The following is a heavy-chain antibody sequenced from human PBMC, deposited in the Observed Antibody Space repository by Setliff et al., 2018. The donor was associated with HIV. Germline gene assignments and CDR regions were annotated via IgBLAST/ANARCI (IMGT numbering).Heavy chain of an antibody. D-gene: IGHD6-13*01. CDR3: ARGSGYTRSWVPGGS. CDR1: GYLFTGYY. CDR2: INVNSGGT. V-gene: IGHV1-2*02. J-gene: IGHJ3*01. Sequence: ASVKVSCKASGYLFTGYYMHWVRQAPGQGLEWMGWINVNSGGTKYAQKFQGRVTMTRDTSISTAYMELSRVKSDDTAVYYCARGSGYTRSWVPGGSWGQGTMVTVSS.